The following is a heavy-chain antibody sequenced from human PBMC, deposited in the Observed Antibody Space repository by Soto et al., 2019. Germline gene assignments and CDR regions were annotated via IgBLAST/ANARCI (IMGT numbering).Heavy chain of an antibody. D-gene: IGHD3-10*01. CDR2: INHSGST. Sequence: SETLSLTCAVYGGSFSGYYWSWIRQPPGKGLEWIGEINHSGSTNYNPSLKSRVTISVDTSKNQFSLKLSSVTAADTAVYYCARVRRYYGSGSYFDAFDIWGQGTMVTGS. V-gene: IGHV4-34*01. CDR1: GGSFSGYY. CDR3: ARVRRYYGSGSYFDAFDI. J-gene: IGHJ3*02.